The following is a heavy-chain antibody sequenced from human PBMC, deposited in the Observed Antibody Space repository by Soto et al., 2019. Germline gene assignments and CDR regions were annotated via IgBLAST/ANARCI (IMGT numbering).Heavy chain of an antibody. CDR3: ARDMGYDSSGYLRQDAFDI. CDR2: ISYDGSNK. J-gene: IGHJ3*02. CDR1: GFTFSSYA. D-gene: IGHD3-22*01. V-gene: IGHV3-30-3*01. Sequence: GGSLRLSCAASGFTFSSYAMHWVRQAPGKGLEWVAVISYDGSNKYYADSVKGRFTISRDNSKNTLYLQMNSLRAEDTAVYYCARDMGYDSSGYLRQDAFDIWGQGTMVTVSS.